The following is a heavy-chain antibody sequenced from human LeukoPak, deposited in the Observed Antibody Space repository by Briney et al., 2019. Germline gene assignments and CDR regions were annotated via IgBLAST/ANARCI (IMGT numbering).Heavy chain of an antibody. CDR2: ISSISDAI. J-gene: IGHJ5*02. V-gene: IGHV3-48*01. CDR1: GFTFSSYG. CDR3: AREWDL. Sequence: GGFLRLSCAASGFTFSSYGMNWVRQTPGKGLEWLSHISSISDAIYYADSVKGRFTISRDNDKNSLYLQMNSLRAEDTAVYYCAREWDLWGQGTLVTVSS.